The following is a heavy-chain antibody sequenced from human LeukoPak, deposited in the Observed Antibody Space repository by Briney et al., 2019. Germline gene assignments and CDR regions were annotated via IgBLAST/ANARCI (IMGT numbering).Heavy chain of an antibody. CDR2: ISGSGYAI. CDR3: ARLSGTYSRGGDH. J-gene: IGHJ4*02. V-gene: IGHV3-11*01. Sequence: GGSLRLSCTASGFTFSDFHMSWIRQAPGKGLEWVSHISGSGYAIHHPGSVKGRFTISRYNAKNSLYLQMNSLRVEDSAVYYFARLSGTYSRGGDHWGQGTLVTVSS. CDR1: GFTFSDFH. D-gene: IGHD1-26*01.